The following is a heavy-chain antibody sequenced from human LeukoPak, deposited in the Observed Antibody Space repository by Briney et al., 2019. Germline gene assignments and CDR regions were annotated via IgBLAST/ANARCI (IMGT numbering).Heavy chain of an antibody. CDR1: EFTFTSYE. CDR2: ISSSGNTI. CDR3: ARGPSTAARYDAFDI. J-gene: IGHJ3*02. V-gene: IGHV3-48*03. Sequence: PGGSLRLSCAASEFTFTSYELNWVRQAPGKGLEWGSYISSSGNTISYADSVKGRFTISRDNAKNSLYLQVISLRAEDTAVYYCARGPSTAARYDAFDIWGQGTMVTVSS. D-gene: IGHD6-6*01.